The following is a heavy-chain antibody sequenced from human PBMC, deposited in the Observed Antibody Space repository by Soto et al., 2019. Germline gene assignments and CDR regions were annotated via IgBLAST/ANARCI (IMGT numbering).Heavy chain of an antibody. V-gene: IGHV1-2*02. D-gene: IGHD2-21*02. CDR2: INPNSGGT. CDR3: ARDSPSLTYCGGDCYSIDY. CDR1: GSTLTHYY. J-gene: IGHJ4*02. Sequence: GASVKVSCKASGSTLTHYYMHWVRQAPGQGLEWMGWINPNSGGTNYAQKFQGRVTMNRDTSISTAYMELSSLRSDDTAVYYCARDSPSLTYCGGDCYSIDYWGQGTLVTVSS.